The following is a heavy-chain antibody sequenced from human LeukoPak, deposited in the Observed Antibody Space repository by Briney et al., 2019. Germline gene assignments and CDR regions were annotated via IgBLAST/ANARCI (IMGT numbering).Heavy chain of an antibody. J-gene: IGHJ4*02. CDR2: ISDDGRST. Sequence: GGSLRLSCAASGFTFSSYGMSWVRQAPGKGLEWVSSISDDGRSTYYADPVKGRFTISKDNSKNTMYLQMNNLRAEDTAIYYCAKRVPYTSSSVYFDYWGQGTLVTVSS. D-gene: IGHD6-6*01. CDR1: GFTFSSYG. V-gene: IGHV3-23*01. CDR3: AKRVPYTSSSVYFDY.